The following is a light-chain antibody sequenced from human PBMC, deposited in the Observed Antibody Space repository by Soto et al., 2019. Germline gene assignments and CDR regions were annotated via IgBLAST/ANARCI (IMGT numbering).Light chain of an antibody. CDR3: QQRSNWPRGT. CDR1: QSVSSK. J-gene: IGKJ4*01. Sequence: EIVMTQSPGTLSVSPGERATLSCRASQSVSSKLAWYQQKPGQAPRLLIHGASTRATGVPARFSGSGSGTDFTLTISSLEPEDFAVYYCQQRSNWPRGTFGGGTKVDIK. V-gene: IGKV3-11*01. CDR2: GAS.